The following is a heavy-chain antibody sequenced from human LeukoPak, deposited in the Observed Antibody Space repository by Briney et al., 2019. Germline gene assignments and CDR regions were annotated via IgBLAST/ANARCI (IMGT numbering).Heavy chain of an antibody. CDR3: ARDAGYCSGGSCYPGQFDY. D-gene: IGHD2-15*01. Sequence: GGSLRLSCAASGFTFSSYGMHWVRQAPGKGLEWVAVIWYDGSNKYYADSVKGRFTISRDNSKNTLYLQMNSLRAEDTAVYYCARDAGYCSGGSCYPGQFDYWGQGTLATVSS. CDR2: IWYDGSNK. V-gene: IGHV3-33*01. J-gene: IGHJ4*02. CDR1: GFTFSSYG.